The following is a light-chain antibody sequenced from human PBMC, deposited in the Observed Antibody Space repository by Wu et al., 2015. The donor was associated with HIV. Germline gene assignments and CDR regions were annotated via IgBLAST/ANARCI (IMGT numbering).Light chain of an antibody. Sequence: EMTQSPLCLSASVGDRVTIVCRASQAINTHVGWYQEQRGEAPKLLIFAASTSQGGVTSKFSGAGSGTEFSLTINNLQPEDVATYYCLQDYSLPYTFGPGTKV. CDR2: AAS. CDR1: QAINTH. J-gene: IGKJ2*01. CDR3: LQDYSLPYT. V-gene: IGKV1-6*02.